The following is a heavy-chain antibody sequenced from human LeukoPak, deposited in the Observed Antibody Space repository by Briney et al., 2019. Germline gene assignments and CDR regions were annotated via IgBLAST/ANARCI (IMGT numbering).Heavy chain of an antibody. D-gene: IGHD3-22*01. Sequence: GGSLRLSCAASGFTFDDYAMHWVRQAPGKGLEWVSGISWNSGSIGYADSVKGRFTISRDNAKNSLYLQMNSLRAEDTALYYCAKDFYDSSGSFDYWGREPWSPSPQ. CDR1: GFTFDDYA. J-gene: IGHJ4*02. CDR2: ISWNSGSI. CDR3: AKDFYDSSGSFDY. V-gene: IGHV3-9*01.